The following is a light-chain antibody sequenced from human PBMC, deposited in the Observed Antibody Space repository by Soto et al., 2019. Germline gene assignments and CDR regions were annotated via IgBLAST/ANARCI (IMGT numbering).Light chain of an antibody. V-gene: IGKV1-5*03. CDR3: QHYNSYSEA. J-gene: IGKJ1*01. CDR2: KAY. Sequence: DIQMNQSPSTLSGSVGDRVTITCRASQTISSWLAWYQQKPGKAPKLLIYKAYTLKSGVTSRFSGSGSGTEFTLTISSLQPDDFATYYCQHYNSYSEAVGQGTQVDIK. CDR1: QTISSW.